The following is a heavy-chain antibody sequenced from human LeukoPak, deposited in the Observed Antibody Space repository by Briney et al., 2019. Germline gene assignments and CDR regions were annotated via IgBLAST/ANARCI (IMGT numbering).Heavy chain of an antibody. CDR2: VSASGSST. J-gene: IGHJ4*02. Sequence: GGSLRLSCAASGFTFSSYAMSWVRQAPGKGLEWVSGVSASGSSTNYADSVGGRFTISRDTSRETLSLQMNNLRAEDTAVYYCVKASKITIGLVPAATYFDSWGQGTLVTVSS. CDR3: VKASKITIGLVPAATYFDS. CDR1: GFTFSSYA. V-gene: IGHV3-23*01. D-gene: IGHD2-2*01.